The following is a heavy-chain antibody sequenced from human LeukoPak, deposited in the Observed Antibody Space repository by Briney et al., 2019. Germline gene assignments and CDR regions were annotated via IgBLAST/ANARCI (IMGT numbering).Heavy chain of an antibody. CDR3: AREADSSGWFSDY. J-gene: IGHJ4*02. CDR1: GDSISSYY. V-gene: IGHV4-59*12. D-gene: IGHD3-22*01. CDR2: IYYSGST. Sequence: SETLSLTCTVSGDSISSYYWSRIRQPPGKGLEWIGYIYYSGSTNYNPSLKSRVTISVDTSKNQFSLKLSSVTAADTAVYYCAREADSSGWFSDYWGQGTLVTVSS.